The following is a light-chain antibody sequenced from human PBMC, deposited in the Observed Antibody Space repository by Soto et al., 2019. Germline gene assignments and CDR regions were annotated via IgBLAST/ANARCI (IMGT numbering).Light chain of an antibody. V-gene: IGKV1-39*01. CDR1: QSIENY. CDR2: DAS. CDR3: HQRYTIPIT. J-gene: IGKJ5*01. Sequence: DVQMTQSPSSLSASVGDRVTITCRASQSIENYLNWYHQKPGKAPKLLIYDASNVQSGAPSRFSGSGSGTEFTLTISSLLPEDFATYYCHQRYTIPITFGQGTRVDIK.